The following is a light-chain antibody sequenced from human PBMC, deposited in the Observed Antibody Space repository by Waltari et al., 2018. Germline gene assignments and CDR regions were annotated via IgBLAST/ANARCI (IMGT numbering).Light chain of an antibody. Sequence: QSALTQPAPVSGSPGQSITISCTGTSSDVGGYHYVSWYQQHPGKAPKLMIYAVSNRPSGVSNRFSGSKSGNTASLTISGLQAEDEADYYCSSYTSSSTLVFGGGTKVTVL. CDR1: SSDVGGYHY. J-gene: IGLJ3*02. V-gene: IGLV2-14*01. CDR2: AVS. CDR3: SSYTSSSTLV.